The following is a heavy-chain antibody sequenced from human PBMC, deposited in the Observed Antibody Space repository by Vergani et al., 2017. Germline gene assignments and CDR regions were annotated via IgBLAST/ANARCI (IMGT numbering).Heavy chain of an antibody. V-gene: IGHV4-31*03. CDR1: GGSVSSGSYY. Sequence: QVQLQESGPGLVKPSETLSLTCTVSGGSVSSGSYYWSWIRQPPGKGLEWIGYIYYSGSTYYNPSLKSRVTISVDTSKNQFSLKLSSVTAADTAVYYCASYEDYGGKTKAFWAWGQGTLVTVSS. D-gene: IGHD4-23*01. J-gene: IGHJ5*02. CDR3: ASYEDYGGKTKAFWA. CDR2: IYYSGST.